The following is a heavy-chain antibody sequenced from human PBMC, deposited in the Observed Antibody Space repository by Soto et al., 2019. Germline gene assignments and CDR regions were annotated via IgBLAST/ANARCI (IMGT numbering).Heavy chain of an antibody. V-gene: IGHV3-30-3*01. J-gene: IGHJ4*02. CDR2: ISYDGSNK. CDR1: GFTFSSYA. Sequence: GGSLRLSCAASGFTFSSYAMHWVRQAPGKGLEWVAVISYDGSNKYYADSVKGRFTISRDNSKNTLYLQMNSLRAGDTAVYYCARAYGVQSPFDYWGQGTLVTVSS. D-gene: IGHD4-17*01. CDR3: ARAYGVQSPFDY.